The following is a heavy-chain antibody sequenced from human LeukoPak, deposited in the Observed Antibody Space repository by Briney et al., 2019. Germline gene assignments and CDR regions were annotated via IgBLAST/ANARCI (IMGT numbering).Heavy chain of an antibody. J-gene: IGHJ4*02. Sequence: QAGGSLRPSCAASGFTFSSYWMSWVRQAPGKGLEWVANIHQDGGQKFYVDSVEGRFTISRDNAKDSVYLHMNSLRADDTAVYYCARGNSFDYWGQGTLVTVSS. CDR2: IHQDGGQK. D-gene: IGHD1-1*01. V-gene: IGHV3-7*01. CDR1: GFTFSSYW. CDR3: ARGNSFDY.